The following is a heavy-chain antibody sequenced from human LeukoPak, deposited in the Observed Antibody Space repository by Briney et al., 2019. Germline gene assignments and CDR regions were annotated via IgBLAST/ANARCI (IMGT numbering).Heavy chain of an antibody. Sequence: PGGSLRLSCAVYGFIFRNYAMSWVRQAPGKGLEWVSAITGSGDTTYYADSVKGRFTISRDNSKNTLYVEMNTLRAEDTAVYYCAKWGDYDILTGYYVSDFWGQGTLVTVSS. V-gene: IGHV3-23*01. CDR3: AKWGDYDILTGYYVSDF. CDR2: ITGSGDTT. CDR1: GFIFRNYA. J-gene: IGHJ4*02. D-gene: IGHD3-9*01.